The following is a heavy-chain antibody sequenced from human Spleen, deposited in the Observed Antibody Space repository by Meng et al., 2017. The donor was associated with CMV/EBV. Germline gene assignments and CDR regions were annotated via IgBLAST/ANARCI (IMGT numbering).Heavy chain of an antibody. D-gene: IGHD2-15*01. CDR1: GFTFSSSA. J-gene: IGHJ5*02. CDR2: ISGSGGST. Sequence: GESLKISCAASGFTFSSSAMSWVRQAPGKGLEWVSTISGSGGSTYYADSVKGRFTISRDNSKNTLYLQMNSLRAEDTAVYYCAKCSSGSKSARWFDPWGQGTLVTVSS. CDR3: AKCSSGSKSARWFDP. V-gene: IGHV3-23*01.